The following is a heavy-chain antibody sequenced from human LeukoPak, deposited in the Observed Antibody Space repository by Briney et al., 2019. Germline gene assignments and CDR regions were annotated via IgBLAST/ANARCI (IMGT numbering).Heavy chain of an antibody. V-gene: IGHV3-7*01. Sequence: PGGSLRLSCAASGFTFSSYWMSWVRQAPGKGLEWVANIKQDGSEKYYVDSVKGRFTISRDNAKNSLYLQMNSLRAEDTAVYYYARGLRYFDWLLYGGDWFDPWGQGTLVTVSS. CDR3: ARGLRYFDWLLYGGDWFDP. CDR1: GFTFSSYW. J-gene: IGHJ5*02. D-gene: IGHD3-9*01. CDR2: IKQDGSEK.